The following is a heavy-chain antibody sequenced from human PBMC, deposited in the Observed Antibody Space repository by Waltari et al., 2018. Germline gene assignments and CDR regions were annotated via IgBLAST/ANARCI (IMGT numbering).Heavy chain of an antibody. CDR2: IKTDGTEK. J-gene: IGHJ4*02. V-gene: IGHV3-7*03. CDR3: ARLWNGPDC. CDR1: GFPFIDYG. D-gene: IGHD1-1*01. Sequence: EEQLVESGGGLVQPGESLRLSCEASGFPFIDYGMPWVRQAPGKGREWGANIKTDGTEKNYVNSVKGRFTISRDNAKNSLSLQMDSLRAEDTAVYYCARLWNGPDCWGQGTLVTVSS.